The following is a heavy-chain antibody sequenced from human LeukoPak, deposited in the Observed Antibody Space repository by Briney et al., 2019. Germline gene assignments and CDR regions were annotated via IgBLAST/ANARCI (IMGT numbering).Heavy chain of an antibody. CDR3: AKGGMVRGVIIILPFDY. D-gene: IGHD3-10*01. CDR2: IKQDGSEK. Sequence: GGSLRLSCAASGFTFSSYWMSWVRQAPGKGLEWVANIKQDGSEKYYVDSVKGRFTISRDNSKNTLYLQMNSLRAEDTAVYYCAKGGMVRGVIIILPFDYWGQGTLVTVSS. J-gene: IGHJ4*02. V-gene: IGHV3-7*03. CDR1: GFTFSSYW.